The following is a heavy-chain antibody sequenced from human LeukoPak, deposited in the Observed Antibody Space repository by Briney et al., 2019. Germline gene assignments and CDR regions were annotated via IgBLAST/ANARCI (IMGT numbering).Heavy chain of an antibody. CDR1: GFAFSTYA. Sequence: PGGSLRLSCAASGFAFSTYAVSWVRQAPGKGLEGVSAISASGSSTFYADSGKGRFTISRDNSKNTLYLQMNSLRVEDTAVYSCAKTSGSGNYYYYYSGMDVWGQGTTVTVSS. CDR2: ISASGSST. D-gene: IGHD3-10*01. J-gene: IGHJ6*02. V-gene: IGHV3-23*01. CDR3: AKTSGSGNYYYYYSGMDV.